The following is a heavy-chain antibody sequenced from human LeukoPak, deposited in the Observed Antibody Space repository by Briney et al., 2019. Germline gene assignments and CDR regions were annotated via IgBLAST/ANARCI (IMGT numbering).Heavy chain of an antibody. CDR1: GGSISRSNW. CDR2: ILHSGDT. CDR3: AGYNIPYTFEF. J-gene: IGHJ4*02. V-gene: IGHV4-4*02. D-gene: IGHD1-14*01. Sequence: SGTLSLTCAVSGGSISRSNWWSWVRQPPGKGLEWIGDILHSGDTNYNASLRSRLTISLDKPRSQFSLQLSSVTAADTAVYYCAGYNIPYTFEFWGPGTVVTVSS.